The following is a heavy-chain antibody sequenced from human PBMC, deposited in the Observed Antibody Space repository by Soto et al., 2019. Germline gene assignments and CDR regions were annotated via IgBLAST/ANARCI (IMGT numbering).Heavy chain of an antibody. J-gene: IGHJ5*02. Sequence: EVQLVESGGGLVQPGGSLRLSCAASGFTVSSNYMSWVRQAPGKGLEWVSVIYSGGSTYYADSVKGRFTISRHNSKNTLYLQMNSLRAEDTAVYYCARDGTAAGHPNWFDPWGQGTLVTVSS. V-gene: IGHV3-53*04. CDR3: ARDGTAAGHPNWFDP. D-gene: IGHD6-13*01. CDR1: GFTVSSNY. CDR2: IYSGGST.